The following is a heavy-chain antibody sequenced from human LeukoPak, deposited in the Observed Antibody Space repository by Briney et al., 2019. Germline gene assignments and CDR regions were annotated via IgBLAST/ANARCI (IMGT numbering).Heavy chain of an antibody. V-gene: IGHV4-59*11. Sequence: SETLSLTCTVSGDSIGGHYWTWIRQPPGKGLEWIGNIYYSGSTNYNPSLKSRVTLSVDTSKNQFSLRLRSLTAADTAVYYCARDNKIGSIAWYNWFDPWGQGTLVTVSS. CDR1: GDSIGGHY. J-gene: IGHJ5*02. CDR3: ARDNKIGSIAWYNWFDP. D-gene: IGHD6-19*01. CDR2: IYYSGST.